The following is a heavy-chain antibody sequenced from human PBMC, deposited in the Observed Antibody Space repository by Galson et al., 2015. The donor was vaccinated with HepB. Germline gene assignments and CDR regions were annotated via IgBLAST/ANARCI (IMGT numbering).Heavy chain of an antibody. J-gene: IGHJ2*01. V-gene: IGHV1-18*01. Sequence: SVKVSCKASGYTFTSYGISWVRQAPGQGLEWMGWISAYNGNTNYAQKFQGRVTITADESTSTAYMELSSLRSEDTAVYYCARAIVGVRSTSYWYFDLWGRGTLVTVSS. CDR1: GYTFTSYG. CDR3: ARAIVGVRSTSYWYFDL. D-gene: IGHD2-15*01. CDR2: ISAYNGNT.